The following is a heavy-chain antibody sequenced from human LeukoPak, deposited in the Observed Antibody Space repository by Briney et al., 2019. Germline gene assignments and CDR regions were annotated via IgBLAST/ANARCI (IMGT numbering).Heavy chain of an antibody. CDR3: TRDVGLTNYDAFDI. Sequence: AGGSLRVSCAASGFTFRSYWMTWVRQAPGKGLEWVGNIKQDGRETNYVDSVKGRFTISRDNAKNSLYLQMNSLRAEDTAVYFCTRDVGLTNYDAFDIWGQGIVVIVSS. V-gene: IGHV3-7*03. D-gene: IGHD1-26*01. CDR2: IKQDGRET. J-gene: IGHJ3*02. CDR1: GFTFRSYW.